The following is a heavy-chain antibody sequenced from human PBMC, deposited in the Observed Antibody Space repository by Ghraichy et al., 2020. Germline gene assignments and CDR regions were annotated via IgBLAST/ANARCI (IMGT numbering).Heavy chain of an antibody. CDR1: GFTFSSYS. CDR3: ARGYSSSHPVTFYYYYYGIDV. CDR2: ISSSSSYI. Sequence: GGSLRLSCAASGFTFSSYSMNWVRQAPGKGLEWVSSISSSSSYIYYADSVKGRFTISRDNAKNSLYLQMNSLRAEDTAVYYCARGYSSSHPVTFYYYYYGIDVWGPGTTVTVPS. J-gene: IGHJ6*02. D-gene: IGHD6-6*01. V-gene: IGHV3-21*01.